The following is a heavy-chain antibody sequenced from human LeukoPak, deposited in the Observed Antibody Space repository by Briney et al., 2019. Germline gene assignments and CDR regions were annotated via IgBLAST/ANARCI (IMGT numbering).Heavy chain of an antibody. D-gene: IGHD2-2*01. CDR1: GGSISSYY. CDR2: IYYSGST. V-gene: IGHV4-59*01. J-gene: IGHJ5*02. Sequence: TSETLSLTCTVSGGSISSYYWSWIRQPPGEGLEWIGYIYYSGSTNYNPSLKSRVTISVDTSKNQFSLKLSSVTAADTAVYYCAREDQLLTGWFDPWGQGTLVTVSS. CDR3: AREDQLLTGWFDP.